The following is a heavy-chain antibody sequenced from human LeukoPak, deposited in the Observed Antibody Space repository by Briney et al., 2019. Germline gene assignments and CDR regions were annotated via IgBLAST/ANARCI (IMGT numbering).Heavy chain of an antibody. D-gene: IGHD3-9*01. CDR2: INPNSDDT. CDR1: GYTFTPYY. V-gene: IGHV1-2*02. CDR3: ARVGTIFSVHDAFDI. J-gene: IGHJ3*02. Sequence: ASVKVSCKASGYTFTPYYEHWVRQAPGQGLEWMGWINPNSDDTNYAQKLQGRVTMTCDTSISTAYMELSRLRSDDTAVYYCARVGTIFSVHDAFDIWGQGTMVTVSS.